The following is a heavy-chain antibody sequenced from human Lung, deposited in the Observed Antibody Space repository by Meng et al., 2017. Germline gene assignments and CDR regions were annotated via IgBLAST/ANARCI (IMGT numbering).Heavy chain of an antibody. J-gene: IGHJ4*02. CDR3: ARGPTTMAHDFDY. CDR2: INHSGST. D-gene: IGHD4-11*01. CDR1: GGALRDSY. Sequence: QGQLQPWGAGLLKPSEPLSTPCVVTGGALRDSYWSWIRQPPGKGLEWIWEINHSGSTNYNPSLESRATRSVDTPQNNLSLKLSSVTAADSAVYYCARGPTTMAHDFDYWGQGTLVTVSS. V-gene: IGHV4-34*01.